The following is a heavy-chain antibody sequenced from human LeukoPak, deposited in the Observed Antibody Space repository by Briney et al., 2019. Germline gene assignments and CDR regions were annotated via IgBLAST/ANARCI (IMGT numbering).Heavy chain of an antibody. CDR1: GFTFSSNG. CDR2: ISYEGSNK. D-gene: IGHD6-13*01. J-gene: IGHJ6*02. Sequence: GGSLRLSCAASGFTFSSNGMRWVRQAPGKGLEWVTVISYEGSNKYYADSVKGRFNISRDNSKNTLYLQMNRLSAEHTAVYSCAKDLDSSSWYVLNYYDYGMDVWVQGTTVTVSS. CDR3: AKDLDSSSWYVLNYYDYGMDV. V-gene: IGHV3-30*18.